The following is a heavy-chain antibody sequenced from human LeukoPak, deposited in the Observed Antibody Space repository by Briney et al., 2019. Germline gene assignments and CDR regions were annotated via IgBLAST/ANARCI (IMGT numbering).Heavy chain of an antibody. CDR1: GGSFSGYY. Sequence: PSETLSLTCAVYGGSFSGYYWSWIRQPPVKGLEWIGAIIHSGSTNYNPSLKSRVTISVDTSKNQFSLKLSSVTAADTAVYYCARGVVIAPQTFDYWGQGTLVTVSS. V-gene: IGHV4-34*12. D-gene: IGHD2-21*01. J-gene: IGHJ4*02. CDR3: ARGVVIAPQTFDY. CDR2: IIHSGST.